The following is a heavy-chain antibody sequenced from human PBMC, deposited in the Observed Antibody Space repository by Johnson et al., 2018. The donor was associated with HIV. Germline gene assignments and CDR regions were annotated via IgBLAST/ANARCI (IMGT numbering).Heavy chain of an antibody. CDR2: ISYDGSNK. CDR1: GFTFSSYA. CDR3: AKVIARSNYYGSGSYRDPGAFDI. J-gene: IGHJ3*02. V-gene: IGHV3-30*04. D-gene: IGHD3-10*01. Sequence: QVQLVESGGGVVQPGRSLRLSCAASGFTFSSYAMHWVRQAPGKGLEWVAVISYDGSNKYYADSVKGRFTISRDNSKNTLYLQMNSLRAEDTAVYYWAKVIARSNYYGSGSYRDPGAFDIWGQGTMVTVSS.